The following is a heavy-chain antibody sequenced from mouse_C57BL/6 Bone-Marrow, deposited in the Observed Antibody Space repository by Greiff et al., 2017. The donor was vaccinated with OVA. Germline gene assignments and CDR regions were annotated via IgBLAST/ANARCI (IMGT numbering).Heavy chain of an antibody. D-gene: IGHD1-1*01. V-gene: IGHV1-64*01. Sequence: QVQLQQPGAELVKPGASVKLSCKASGYTFTSYWMHWVKQRPGQGLEWIGMIHPNSGSTNYNEKFKSKATLTVDKSSSTAYMPLSSLTSEDSAVYYCARRGYGSLYYFDYWGQGTTLTVSS. CDR2: IHPNSGST. CDR3: ARRGYGSLYYFDY. CDR1: GYTFTSYW. J-gene: IGHJ2*01.